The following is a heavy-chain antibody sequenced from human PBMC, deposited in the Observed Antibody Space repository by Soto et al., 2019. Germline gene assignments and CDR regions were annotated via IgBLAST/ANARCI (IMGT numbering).Heavy chain of an antibody. V-gene: IGHV3-11*01. J-gene: IGHJ4*02. CDR3: ARDLGYYDSSGYFDY. Sequence: GGSMRLSCADSGFTFSYYYMSWIRQSPGKGLEWVAYISSSDNIIYYADSVKGRFTISRDNAKNSLYLQMNSLRAEDTAVYYCARDLGYYDSSGYFDYWGQGTLVTVSS. CDR2: ISSSDNII. CDR1: GFTFSYYY. D-gene: IGHD3-22*01.